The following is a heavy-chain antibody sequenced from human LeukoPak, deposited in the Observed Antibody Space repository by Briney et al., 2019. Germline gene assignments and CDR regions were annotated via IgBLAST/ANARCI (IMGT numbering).Heavy chain of an antibody. CDR2: IWYDGSNK. Sequence: PGGSLRLSCAASGFTSSSYGMHWVRQAPGKGLEWVAVIWYDGSNKYYADSVKGRFTISRDNSKNTLYLQMNSLRAEDTAVYYCATVSFYDSSGYPDYWGQGTLVTVSS. J-gene: IGHJ4*02. V-gene: IGHV3-33*01. CDR3: ATVSFYDSSGYPDY. D-gene: IGHD3-22*01. CDR1: GFTSSSYG.